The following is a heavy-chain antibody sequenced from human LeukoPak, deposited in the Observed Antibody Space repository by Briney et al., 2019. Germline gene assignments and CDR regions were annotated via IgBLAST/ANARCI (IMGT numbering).Heavy chain of an antibody. CDR1: GFTFSSIW. V-gene: IGHV3-7*02. CDR2: IKHDGSET. CDR3: AKNGGPHGMDV. J-gene: IGHJ6*02. Sequence: PGGSLRLSCAASGFTFSSIWMSWVRQAPGKGLEWVANIKHDGSETNYVDSVKGRFSISRDNAKNSLHLQMNSLRVEDTAVYYRAKNGGPHGMDVWGLGTTVTVSS. D-gene: IGHD3-16*01.